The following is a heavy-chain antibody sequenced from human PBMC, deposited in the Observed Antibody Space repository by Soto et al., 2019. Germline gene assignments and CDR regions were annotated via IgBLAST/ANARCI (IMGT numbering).Heavy chain of an antibody. CDR2: IYYSGST. CDR1: GGSISSGGYY. V-gene: IGHV4-31*03. J-gene: IGHJ6*02. Sequence: QVQLQESGPGLVKPSQTLSLTCTVSGGSISSGGYYWSWIRQHPGKSLEWIGYIYYSGSTYYNPSLKSRVTISVDTSKNQFSLKLSSVTAADTAVYYCARCLFDVPAYGMDVWGQGTTVTVSS. CDR3: ARCLFDVPAYGMDV. D-gene: IGHD2-2*01.